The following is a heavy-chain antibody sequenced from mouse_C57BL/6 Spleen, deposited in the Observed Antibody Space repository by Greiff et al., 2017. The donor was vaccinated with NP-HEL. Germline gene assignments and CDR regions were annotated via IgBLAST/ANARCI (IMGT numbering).Heavy chain of an antibody. CDR1: GYTFTDYN. D-gene: IGHD4-1*01. CDR3: ARDNWYGAMDY. V-gene: IGHV1-22*01. Sequence: VQLQQSGPELVKPGASVKMSCKASGYTFTDYNMHWVKQSHGKSLEWIGYINPNNGGTSYNQKFRGKATLTVNKSSSTAYMELRSLTSDDSAVYYVARDNWYGAMDYWGQGTSVTVSS. J-gene: IGHJ4*01. CDR2: INPNNGGT.